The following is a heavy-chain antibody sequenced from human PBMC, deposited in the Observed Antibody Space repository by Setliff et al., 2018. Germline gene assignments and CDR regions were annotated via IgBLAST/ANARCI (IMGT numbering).Heavy chain of an antibody. D-gene: IGHD3-3*01. CDR3: ARESTAKNFWGEYSDY. CDR2: INPSDGST. CDR1: GYAFTTYY. J-gene: IGHJ4*02. Sequence: ASVKVSCKASGYAFTTYYMHWVRQAPGQGLEWMGVINPSDGSTTYAQKFQGRVKMTRDTSTNTVYMQLSSLRSGDTAVYYCARESTAKNFWGEYSDYWGQGTLVTV. V-gene: IGHV1-46*01.